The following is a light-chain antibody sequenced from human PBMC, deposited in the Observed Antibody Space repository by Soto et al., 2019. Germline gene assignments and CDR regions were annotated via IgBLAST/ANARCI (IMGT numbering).Light chain of an antibody. V-gene: IGKV1-39*01. J-gene: IGKJ4*01. CDR2: AAS. CDR3: QQTYRIPLT. CDR1: QSISRY. Sequence: DIPMTQSPSSLSASLGDRVTIACRASQSISRYLNWYQHKPGKAPNLLIYAASSLKPGVPSRFSGSGSGTDFTLTISSLQPEDFATYYCQQTYRIPLTFGGGTKVEI.